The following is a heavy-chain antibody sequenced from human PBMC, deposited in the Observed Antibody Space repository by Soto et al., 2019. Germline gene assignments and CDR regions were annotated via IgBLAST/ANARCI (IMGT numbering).Heavy chain of an antibody. CDR2: IYYSGST. V-gene: IGHV4-39*07. Sequence: SETLSLTCAVSGDSMSSSDYYWGWIRQPPGKGLEGIGSIYYSGSTYYNPSLQSRVTISVDTSKNQFSLKFSSVTAADTAVYYCARGHALEDIVVVVAATYYMDVWGKGTTVTVSS. CDR3: ARGHALEDIVVVVAATYYMDV. J-gene: IGHJ6*03. D-gene: IGHD2-15*01. CDR1: GDSMSSSDYY.